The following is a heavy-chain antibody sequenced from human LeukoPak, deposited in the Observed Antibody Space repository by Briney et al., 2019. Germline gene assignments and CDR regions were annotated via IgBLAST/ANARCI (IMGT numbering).Heavy chain of an antibody. V-gene: IGHV1-18*01. Sequence: GASVKVSCKASGYTFTSYGISWVRQAPGQGLEWMGWISAYNGNTNYAQKLQGRVTMTTDTSTSTVYMELRSLRSDDTAVYYCARDALFGHQSFDYWGQGTLVTVSS. CDR1: GYTFTSYG. CDR2: ISAYNGNT. J-gene: IGHJ4*02. CDR3: ARDALFGHQSFDY. D-gene: IGHD3-10*02.